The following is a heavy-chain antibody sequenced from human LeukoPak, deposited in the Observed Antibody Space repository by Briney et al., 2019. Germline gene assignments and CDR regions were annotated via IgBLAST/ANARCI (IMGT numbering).Heavy chain of an antibody. D-gene: IGHD6-13*01. V-gene: IGHV4-30-4*01. CDR1: GGSISSGDYY. CDR3: AIIPTGYSSSWYGGTPRAFDI. Sequence: PSETLSLTCTVSGGSISSGDYYWRWIRQPPGKGLEWIGYIYYSGSTYYNPSLKSRVTISVDTSKNQFSLKLSSVTAADTAVYYCAIIPTGYSSSWYGGTPRAFDIWGQGTMVTVSS. J-gene: IGHJ3*02. CDR2: IYYSGST.